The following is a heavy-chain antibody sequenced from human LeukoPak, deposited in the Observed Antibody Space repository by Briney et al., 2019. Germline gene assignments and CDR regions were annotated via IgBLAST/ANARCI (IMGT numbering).Heavy chain of an antibody. V-gene: IGHV3-15*01. Sequence: GGSLRLSCTASGFTFTDAWMSWVRQAPGKGLEWVGRIKSKGSGGTTDYAAPVKGRFTISRDDSKNTLYLQMNSLKTEDTAVYYCTTEFGLQSRSPGPYYFDYWGQGTLVTVSS. CDR2: IKSKGSGGTT. J-gene: IGHJ4*02. CDR1: GFTFTDAW. D-gene: IGHD3-10*01. CDR3: TTEFGLQSRSPGPYYFDY.